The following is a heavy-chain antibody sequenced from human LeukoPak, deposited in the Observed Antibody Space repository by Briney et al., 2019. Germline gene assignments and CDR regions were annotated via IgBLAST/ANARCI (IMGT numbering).Heavy chain of an antibody. V-gene: IGHV3-11*01. CDR3: ARSIGLTGGGVDV. CDR1: GFTFSDYN. J-gene: IGHJ6*02. Sequence: PGGSLRLSCAASGFTFSDYNMNWVRQAPGKGLEWVSYITDSGNTIHYADSVKGRFTISRYNAKNSLYLQMNSLRAEDTAVYYCARSIGLTGGGVDVWGQGTRVSVSS. D-gene: IGHD3-9*01. CDR2: ITDSGNTI.